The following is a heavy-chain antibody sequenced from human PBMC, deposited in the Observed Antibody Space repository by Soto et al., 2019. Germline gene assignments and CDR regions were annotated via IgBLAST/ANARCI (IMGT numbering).Heavy chain of an antibody. Sequence: GTSVKVSCKASGYTFTSYGISWVRQAPGQGLEWMGWISAYNGNTNYAQKLQGRVTMTTDTSTSTAYMELRSLRSDDTAVYYCARPLHSSGWYSPYYYYGMDVWGQGTTVTVSS. J-gene: IGHJ6*02. V-gene: IGHV1-18*04. D-gene: IGHD6-19*01. CDR1: GYTFTSYG. CDR2: ISAYNGNT. CDR3: ARPLHSSGWYSPYYYYGMDV.